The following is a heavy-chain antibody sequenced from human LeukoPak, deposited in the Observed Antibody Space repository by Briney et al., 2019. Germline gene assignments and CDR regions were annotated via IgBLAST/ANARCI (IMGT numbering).Heavy chain of an antibody. CDR3: ARDHVYGGADY. J-gene: IGHJ4*02. CDR1: GFTFSSYE. CDR2: ISSSGSTI. V-gene: IGHV3-48*03. D-gene: IGHD5/OR15-5a*01. Sequence: GGSLRLSCAASGFTFSSYEMNWVRQAPGKGLEWVSYISSSGSTIYYADSVKGRFTISRDNSKSSLFLQMNSLRTEDTALYYCARDHVYGGADYWGQGTLVTVSS.